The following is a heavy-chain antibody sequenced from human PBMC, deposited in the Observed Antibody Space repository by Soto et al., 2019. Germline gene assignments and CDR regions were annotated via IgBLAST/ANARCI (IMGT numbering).Heavy chain of an antibody. J-gene: IGHJ4*02. Sequence: QVQLVQSGAEVKKPGSSVKVSCKASGGTFSSYAISWVRQAPGQGLEWMGGIIPIFGTANYAQKFQGRVTITADESTSTAYMALSSPRSEDTAVYYCAGYGSHDYGGNLDYWGQGTPVTVSS. CDR3: AGYGSHDYGGNLDY. CDR1: GGTFSSYA. D-gene: IGHD4-17*01. V-gene: IGHV1-69*12. CDR2: IIPIFGTA.